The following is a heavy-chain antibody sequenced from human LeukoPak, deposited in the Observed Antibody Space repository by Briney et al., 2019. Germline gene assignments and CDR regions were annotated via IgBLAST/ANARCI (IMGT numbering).Heavy chain of an antibody. CDR3: ARDGARGNAESWFDP. CDR1: GYTFTSYA. Sequence: GASVKVSCKASGYTFTSYAMNWVRQAPGQGLEWMGIINPSGGSTTYAQKFQGRVTMTRDMSTNTVYMELSSLRSEDTAVYYCARDGARGNAESWFDPWGQGTLVTVSS. V-gene: IGHV1-46*01. D-gene: IGHD1-26*01. CDR2: INPSGGST. J-gene: IGHJ5*02.